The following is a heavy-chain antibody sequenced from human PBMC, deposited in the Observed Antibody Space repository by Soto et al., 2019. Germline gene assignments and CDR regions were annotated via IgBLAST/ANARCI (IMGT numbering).Heavy chain of an antibody. D-gene: IGHD3-10*01. CDR2: ISGSGGST. J-gene: IGHJ4*02. CDR1: GFTFSSYA. V-gene: IGHV3-23*01. Sequence: GGSLRLSCAASGFTFSSYAMSWVRLAPGKGLEWVSAISGSGGSTYYADSVKGRFTISRDNSKNTLYLQMNSLRAEDTAVYYCAKAYGSGSYYFFDYWGQGTLVTVSS. CDR3: AKAYGSGSYYFFDY.